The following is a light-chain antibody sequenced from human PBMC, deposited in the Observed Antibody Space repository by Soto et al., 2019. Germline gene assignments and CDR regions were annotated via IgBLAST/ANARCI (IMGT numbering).Light chain of an antibody. Sequence: EIVLTQSPATLSLSPGERATLSCRASQSVTYNLAWYQQKPGQAPRLLIYDAANRATGIPARFSGRGSGTDFTLTIVSLEPEDSAVYYCQQYGSSGTFGQGTKVEIK. CDR1: QSVTYN. CDR3: QQYGSSGT. J-gene: IGKJ1*01. CDR2: DAA. V-gene: IGKV3-11*01.